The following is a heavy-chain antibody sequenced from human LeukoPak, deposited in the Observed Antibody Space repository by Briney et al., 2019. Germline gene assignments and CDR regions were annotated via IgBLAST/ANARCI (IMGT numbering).Heavy chain of an antibody. D-gene: IGHD2-8*02. J-gene: IGHJ5*02. V-gene: IGHV1-2*02. Sequence: ASVKVPCKASGYSFIGYYIHWVRQAPGQGLEWMGWINPKSGDTNYAQRFQGRVTMTGDTAISTAYMELTSLTSDDTAVYYCARGVGTDSMKRFDPWGQGTPVTVSS. CDR3: ARGVGTDSMKRFDP. CDR1: GYSFIGYY. CDR2: INPKSGDT.